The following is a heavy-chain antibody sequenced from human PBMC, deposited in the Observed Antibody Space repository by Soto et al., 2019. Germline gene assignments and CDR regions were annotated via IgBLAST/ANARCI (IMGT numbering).Heavy chain of an antibody. Sequence: GSLRLSCAASGFTFSSDSMNWVRQAPGKGLEWVSYISSSSSTIYYADSVKGRFTISRDNAKNSLYLQMNSLRDEDTAVYYCAREFIPRGYSYGYDYYYYGMDVWGQGTTVTVSS. CDR3: AREFIPRGYSYGYDYYYYGMDV. V-gene: IGHV3-48*02. CDR1: GFTFSSDS. CDR2: ISSSSSTI. J-gene: IGHJ6*02. D-gene: IGHD5-18*01.